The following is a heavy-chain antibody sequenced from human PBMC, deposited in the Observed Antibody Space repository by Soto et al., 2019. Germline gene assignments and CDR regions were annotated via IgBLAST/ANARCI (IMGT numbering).Heavy chain of an antibody. D-gene: IGHD3-10*01. Sequence: ASVKVSCKASGYTFTSYAMHWVRQAPGQRLEWMGWINAGNGNTKYSQKFQGRVTITRDTSASTAYMELNSLRAEDTAVYYCAIEWFGDSFFYWGQGTLVTVSS. CDR2: INAGNGNT. V-gene: IGHV1-3*01. CDR1: GYTFTSYA. CDR3: AIEWFGDSFFY. J-gene: IGHJ4*02.